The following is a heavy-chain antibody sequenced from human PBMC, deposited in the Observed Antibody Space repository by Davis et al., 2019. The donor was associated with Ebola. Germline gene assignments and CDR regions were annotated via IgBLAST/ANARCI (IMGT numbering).Heavy chain of an antibody. CDR1: GYTFTGYY. V-gene: IGHV1-2*04. Sequence: ASVKVSCKASGYTFTGYYMHWVRQAPGQGLEWMGWINPNSGGTNYAQKFQGWVTMTRDTSISTAYMELSRLRSDDTAVYYCARDGGYSSSWYEGYYYYGMDVWGQGTTVTVSS. J-gene: IGHJ6*02. CDR3: ARDGGYSSSWYEGYYYYGMDV. D-gene: IGHD6-13*01. CDR2: INPNSGGT.